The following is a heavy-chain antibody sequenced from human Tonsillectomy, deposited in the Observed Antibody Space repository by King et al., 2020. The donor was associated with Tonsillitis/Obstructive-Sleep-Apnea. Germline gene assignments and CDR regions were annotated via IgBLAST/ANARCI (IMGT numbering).Heavy chain of an antibody. D-gene: IGHD3-3*01. J-gene: IGHJ6*02. CDR2: ISYDGSNK. V-gene: IGHV3-30*18. CDR1: GFTFSSYG. Sequence: VQLVESGGGVVQPGRSLRLSCVASGFTFSSYGMHWVRQAPGKGLEWVAVISYDGSNKYYVDSEKGRFTISRQNSKNTLYQQMNSLRAEDTSVYYCAKELSSGVDFCGMDVWGQGTTVNVCS. CDR3: AKELSSGVDFCGMDV.